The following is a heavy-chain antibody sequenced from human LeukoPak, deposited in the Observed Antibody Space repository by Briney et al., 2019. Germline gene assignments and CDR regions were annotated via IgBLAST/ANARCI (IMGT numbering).Heavy chain of an antibody. Sequence: ASVKVSCKASGYTFTSYGISWVRQASGQGLEWMGWISAYNGNTNYAQKLQGRVTMTTDTSTSTAYMELRSLRSDDTAVYYCAREVIAAAGHNWFDPWGQGTLVTVSS. J-gene: IGHJ5*02. CDR3: AREVIAAAGHNWFDP. D-gene: IGHD6-13*01. V-gene: IGHV1-18*01. CDR2: ISAYNGNT. CDR1: GYTFTSYG.